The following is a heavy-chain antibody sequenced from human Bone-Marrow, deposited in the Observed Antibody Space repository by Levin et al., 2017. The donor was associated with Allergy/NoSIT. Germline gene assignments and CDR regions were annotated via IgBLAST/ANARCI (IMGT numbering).Heavy chain of an antibody. V-gene: IGHV4-31*03. CDR1: DGSISRGGFY. Sequence: SSETLSLTCTVSDGSISRGGFYWSWIRQRPGQGLEWIGYIYNSGRTYYNPSLKSRVIISVDKSKNQFSLKLSSVTAADTAVYFCARDHGEEGNYYDNSAYYLGWFDPWGQGTLVTVSS. D-gene: IGHD3-22*01. CDR2: IYNSGRT. CDR3: ARDHGEEGNYYDNSAYYLGWFDP. J-gene: IGHJ5*02.